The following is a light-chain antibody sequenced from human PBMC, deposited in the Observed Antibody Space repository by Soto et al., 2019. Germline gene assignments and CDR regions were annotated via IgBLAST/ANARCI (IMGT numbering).Light chain of an antibody. CDR2: GAS. CDR1: QSLSIN. J-gene: IGKJ5*01. CDR3: QQYDSSPIT. Sequence: EIVMTHSPATLSVSPGERAILSCRASQSLSINLAWYQQKPGQAPSLLIYGASRRATGIPDRFSGSGSGTDFTPTISRLEPEDFAVYYCQQYDSSPITFGQGTRLEIK. V-gene: IGKV3-20*01.